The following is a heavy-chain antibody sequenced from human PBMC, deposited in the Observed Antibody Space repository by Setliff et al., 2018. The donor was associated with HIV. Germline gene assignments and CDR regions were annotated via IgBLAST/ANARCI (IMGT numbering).Heavy chain of an antibody. Sequence: ASVKVSCKTSGYPFTSYAIHWVRQAPGQRLEWLGWLSTGNGNTKYSQKFQDRVTFTRDTYARTAYMELSSLRSEDTAVYYCARDYCSGGSCYSLYWGQGTLVTVSS. D-gene: IGHD2-15*01. CDR1: GYPFTSYA. CDR2: LSTGNGNT. J-gene: IGHJ4*02. CDR3: ARDYCSGGSCYSLY. V-gene: IGHV1-3*04.